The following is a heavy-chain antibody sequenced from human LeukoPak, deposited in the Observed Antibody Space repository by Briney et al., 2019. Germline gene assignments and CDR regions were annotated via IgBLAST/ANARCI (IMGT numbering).Heavy chain of an antibody. D-gene: IGHD2-2*01. CDR1: GGSFSGYY. Sequence: SETLSLTCAVYGGSFSGYYWSWIRQPPGKGLEWIGEINHSGSTNYNPSLKSRVTISVDTSKNQFSLKLSSVTAADTAVYYCARRPYCSSTSCYVWYFDYWGQGTLVTVSS. CDR2: INHSGST. J-gene: IGHJ4*02. CDR3: ARRPYCSSTSCYVWYFDY. V-gene: IGHV4-34*01.